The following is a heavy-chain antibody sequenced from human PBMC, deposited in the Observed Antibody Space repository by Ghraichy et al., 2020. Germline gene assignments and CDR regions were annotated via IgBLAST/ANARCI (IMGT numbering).Heavy chain of an antibody. Sequence: SVKVSCKASGGTFSSYAISWVRQAPGQGLEWMGRIIPILGIANYAQKFQGRVTITADKSTSTAYMELSSLRSEDTAVYYCARGTVEMAPKEYNWFDPWGQGTLVTVSS. J-gene: IGHJ5*02. CDR2: IIPILGIA. V-gene: IGHV1-69*04. D-gene: IGHD5-24*01. CDR1: GGTFSSYA. CDR3: ARGTVEMAPKEYNWFDP.